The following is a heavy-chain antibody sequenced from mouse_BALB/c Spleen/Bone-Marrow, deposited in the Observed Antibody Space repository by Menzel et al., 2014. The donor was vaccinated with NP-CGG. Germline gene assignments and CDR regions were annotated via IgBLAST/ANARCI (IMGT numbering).Heavy chain of an antibody. V-gene: IGHV7-3*02. CDR2: IRNKANGYTT. CDR1: GFTFTDYY. J-gene: IGHJ2*01. CDR3: ARDKGRVFFDY. Sequence: EVKLMESGGGLVQPGGSLRLSCATSGFTFTDYYMNWVRQPPGKALEWLGFIRNKANGYTTEYSASVKSRFTISRDNSQNILYLQMITLRADDSATYYCARDKGRVFFDYWGQGTTLTVSS.